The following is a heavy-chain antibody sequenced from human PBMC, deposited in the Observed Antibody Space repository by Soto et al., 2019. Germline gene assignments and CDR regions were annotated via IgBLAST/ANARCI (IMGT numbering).Heavy chain of an antibody. J-gene: IGHJ6*02. Sequence: VKVSCKASGGTFSSYDISWVRQAPGQGLEWMGGIIPIFGTANYAQKFQGRVTITADESTSTAYMELSSLRSEDTAVYYCARGSGSYYYYGMDVWGQGTTVTVSS. D-gene: IGHD1-26*01. CDR2: IIPIFGTA. CDR3: ARGSGSYYYYGMDV. CDR1: GGTFSSYD. V-gene: IGHV1-69*13.